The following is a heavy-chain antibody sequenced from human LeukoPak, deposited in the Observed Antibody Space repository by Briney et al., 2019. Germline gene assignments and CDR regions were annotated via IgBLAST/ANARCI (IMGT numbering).Heavy chain of an antibody. CDR1: GFTFTTYW. Sequence: GGSLRLSCAASGFTFTTYWMTWVRQAPGKRLEWVANIKQDGSEKNYVDSVKGRFTISRDNAKNSLYLQMNSLKAEDTAVYYCARVGSSWYGARNNWFDPWGQGTLVTVSS. J-gene: IGHJ5*02. CDR2: IKQDGSEK. CDR3: ARVGSSWYGARNNWFDP. V-gene: IGHV3-7*01. D-gene: IGHD6-13*01.